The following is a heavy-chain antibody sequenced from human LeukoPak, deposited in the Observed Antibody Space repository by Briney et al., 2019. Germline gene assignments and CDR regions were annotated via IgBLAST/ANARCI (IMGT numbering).Heavy chain of an antibody. CDR2: IYYTDST. Sequence: PSETLSLTCTVSGGSISSSSYYWGWIRQPPGKGLEWIGNIYYTDSTEYNPSLKSRVTISVDTSKNQFSLKLTSMTAADKAVYYCARESDYWGQGTLVTVSS. CDR1: GGSISSSSYY. V-gene: IGHV4-39*07. J-gene: IGHJ4*02. CDR3: ARESDY.